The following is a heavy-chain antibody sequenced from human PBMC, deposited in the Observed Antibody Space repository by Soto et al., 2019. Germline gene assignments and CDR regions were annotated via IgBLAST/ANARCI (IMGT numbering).Heavy chain of an antibody. CDR2: IRSKANSYAT. D-gene: IGHD4-17*01. V-gene: IGHV3-73*01. J-gene: IGHJ6*03. CDR1: GFTFSGSA. Sequence: GGSLRLSCAASGFTFSGSAMHWVRQASGKGLEWVGRIRSKANSYATAYAASVKGRFTISRDDSKNTAYLQMNSLKTEDTAVYYCTRDYGDYARYYYYYYYMDVWGKGTTVTVSS. CDR3: TRDYGDYARYYYYYYYMDV.